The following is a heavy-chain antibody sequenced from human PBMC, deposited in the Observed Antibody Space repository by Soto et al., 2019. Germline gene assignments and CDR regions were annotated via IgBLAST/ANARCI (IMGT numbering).Heavy chain of an antibody. CDR3: ARDSAIAVVDTNYGMDV. Sequence: GGSLRLSCAASGFTFSSYSMNWVRQAPGKGLEWVSSISSSSSYIYYADSVKGRFTISRDNAKNSLYLQMNSLRAEDTAVYYCARDSAIAVVDTNYGMDVWGQGTTVTVSS. D-gene: IGHD6-19*01. V-gene: IGHV3-21*01. J-gene: IGHJ6*02. CDR2: ISSSSSYI. CDR1: GFTFSSYS.